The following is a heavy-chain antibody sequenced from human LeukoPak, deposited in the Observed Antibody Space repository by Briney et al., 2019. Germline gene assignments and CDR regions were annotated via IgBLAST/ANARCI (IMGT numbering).Heavy chain of an antibody. Sequence: GGSLRLSCAASGFTFGSYSMNWVRQAPGKGLEWLAYISSVSNAIYYADSVRGRFTISRDDAKNSLYLQMNSLRAEDTAVYYCAKWVGTLGSLDYWGQGTLVTVSS. CDR2: ISSVSNAI. CDR3: AKWVGTLGSLDY. CDR1: GFTFGSYS. J-gene: IGHJ4*02. V-gene: IGHV3-48*04. D-gene: IGHD4-23*01.